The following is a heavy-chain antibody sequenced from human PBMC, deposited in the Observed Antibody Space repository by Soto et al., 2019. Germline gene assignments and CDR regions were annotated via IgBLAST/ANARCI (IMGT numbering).Heavy chain of an antibody. J-gene: IGHJ4*02. Sequence: QVQLVQSGAEAKRPGASVRVSCKASGYTFNTYGISWVRQAPGQGLEWMGWISAYNGHADYAQTFQVRVTMTTDTSTNTVTMELRRLRSDDTATYYCARGRTWGARDFDYWGQGTLVTVSS. D-gene: IGHD3-16*01. CDR2: ISAYNGHA. CDR1: GYTFNTYG. V-gene: IGHV1-18*01. CDR3: ARGRTWGARDFDY.